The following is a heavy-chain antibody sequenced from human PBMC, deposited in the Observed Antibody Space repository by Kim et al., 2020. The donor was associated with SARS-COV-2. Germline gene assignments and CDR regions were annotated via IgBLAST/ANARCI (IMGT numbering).Heavy chain of an antibody. CDR3: ARGRTTGTVPLYFDY. D-gene: IGHD1-1*01. Sequence: NLQGRLTMTTDTAPNTAYMELRSLTSDDTAVYYCARGRTTGTVPLYFDYWGQGTLVTVSS. J-gene: IGHJ4*02. V-gene: IGHV1-18*01.